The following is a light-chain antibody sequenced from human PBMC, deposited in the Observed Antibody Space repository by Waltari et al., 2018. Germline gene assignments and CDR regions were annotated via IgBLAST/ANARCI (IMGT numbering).Light chain of an antibody. V-gene: IGLV2-23*02. CDR2: EVT. Sequence: QSALTQPASMSGSPGQSITISCSGTSGDIGLYNLVSWYQQHPGKAPKRIIYEVTKRPSGISDCFSASKSGNTDSLTISWLRAEAEAVYHCFSYLGSHTYVIFGGGTKLTVL. J-gene: IGLJ2*01. CDR3: FSYLGSHTYVI. CDR1: SGDIGLYNL.